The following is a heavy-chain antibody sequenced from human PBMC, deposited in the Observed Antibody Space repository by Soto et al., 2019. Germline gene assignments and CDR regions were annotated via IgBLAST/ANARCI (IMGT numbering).Heavy chain of an antibody. CDR1: GFTFSSYA. V-gene: IGHV3-23*01. D-gene: IGHD3-10*01. CDR2: ISGSGGST. J-gene: IGHJ6*02. Sequence: PGGSLRLSCAASGFTFSSYAMSGGRQAPGKGLEWDSAISGSGGSTYYAESVKGRFTISRDNSKNTLYLQMNSLRAEDTAVYYCAKPLSAQPYYYGMDVWGQGTTVTVSS. CDR3: AKPLSAQPYYYGMDV.